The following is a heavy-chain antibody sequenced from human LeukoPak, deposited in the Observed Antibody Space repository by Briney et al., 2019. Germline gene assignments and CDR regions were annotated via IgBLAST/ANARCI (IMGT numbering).Heavy chain of an antibody. CDR1: GGSISSGGYY. D-gene: IGHD1-1*01. V-gene: IGHV4-31*03. CDR3: ARAPGRNDPNHHYYYYGMDV. CDR2: IYYSGST. J-gene: IGHJ6*02. Sequence: PSQTLSLTCTVSGGSISSGGYYWSWIRQHPGKGLEWIGYIYYSGSTYYNPSLKSRVTISVDTSKNQFSLKLSSVTAADTAVYYCARAPGRNDPNHHYYYYGMDVWGQGTTVTVSS.